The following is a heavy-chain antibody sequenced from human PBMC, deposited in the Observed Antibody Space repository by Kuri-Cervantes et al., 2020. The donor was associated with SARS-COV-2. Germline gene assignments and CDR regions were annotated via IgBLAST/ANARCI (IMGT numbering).Heavy chain of an antibody. V-gene: IGHV4-34*01. CDR2: INHSGST. CDR1: GGSFSGYY. CDR3: AKNSDDYGPYHYMDV. J-gene: IGHJ6*03. D-gene: IGHD4-17*01. Sequence: SQTLSLTCAVYGGSFSGYYWSWIRQPPGKGLEWIGEINHSGSTNYNPSLKSRVTISVDTSKNQFSLKLSSVTAADTAVYYCAKNSDDYGPYHYMDVWGKGTTVTVSS.